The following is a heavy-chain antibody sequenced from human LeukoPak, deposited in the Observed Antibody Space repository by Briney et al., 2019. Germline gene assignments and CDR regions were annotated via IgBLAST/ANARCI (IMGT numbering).Heavy chain of an antibody. CDR1: GGTFSSYA. CDR3: ARVVYTYGFGY. J-gene: IGHJ4*02. D-gene: IGHD5-18*01. Sequence: SVNVSCKASGGTFSSYAISWVRQAPGQGLEWMGGIITKLGKANYAQKFQGRFTITADESTSTAYMELSSLRSEDTAVYYCARVVYTYGFGYWGQGTLVTVSS. V-gene: IGHV1-69*13. CDR2: IITKLGKA.